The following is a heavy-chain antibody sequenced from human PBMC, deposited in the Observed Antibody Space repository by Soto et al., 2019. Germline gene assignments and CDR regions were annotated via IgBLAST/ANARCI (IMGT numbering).Heavy chain of an antibody. CDR3: ARSPPMYYDYIWGKTEVFDY. CDR2: IYYSGST. J-gene: IGHJ4*02. V-gene: IGHV4-39*01. CDR1: DGYISSISYY. D-gene: IGHD3-16*01. Sequence: SETQCLTYTVSDGYISSISYYWGWKNQPPGKGLEWIGSIYYSGSTYYNPSLKSRVTISVDTSKNQFSLKLSSVTAADTAVYYCARSPPMYYDYIWGKTEVFDYWGQGTLVTVSS.